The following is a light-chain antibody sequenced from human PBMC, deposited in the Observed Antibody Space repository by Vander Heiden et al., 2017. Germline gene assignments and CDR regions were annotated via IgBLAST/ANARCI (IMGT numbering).Light chain of an antibody. J-gene: IGLJ1*01. CDR3: SSYTRSSTRV. CDR2: DVS. Sequence: QSALTQPASVSGSPGQSITISCTGTSSDVGGYNYVSWYQPHAGKPLKVVVYDVSKRPSGVSNRFSGSKAGTTAALTISGLQAEDEADYYCSSYTRSSTRVFGTGTKVTVL. CDR1: SSDVGGYNY. V-gene: IGLV2-14*01.